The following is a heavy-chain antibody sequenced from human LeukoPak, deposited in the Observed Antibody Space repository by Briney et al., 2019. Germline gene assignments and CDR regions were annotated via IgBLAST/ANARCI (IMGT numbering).Heavy chain of an antibody. CDR2: IYPDDSDT. CDR1: GYSFTTDY. CDR3: AGQAYATNLDAFDI. J-gene: IGHJ3*02. V-gene: IGHV5-51*01. Sequence: GESLKISFKGSGYSFTTDYIGWVRQMPGKGLEWMGIIYPDDSDTTYSPSFQGQVTISVDKSITTAFLQWSSLKASDTAMYYCAGQAYATNLDAFDIWGQGTMVTVSS. D-gene: IGHD1-26*01.